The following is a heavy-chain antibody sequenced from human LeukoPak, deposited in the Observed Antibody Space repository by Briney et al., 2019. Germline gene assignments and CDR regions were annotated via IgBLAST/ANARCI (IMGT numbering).Heavy chain of an antibody. CDR1: GGSFSGYY. V-gene: IGHV4-34*01. CDR2: INHSGST. CDR3: ARAGSGSWYRGEYFDY. Sequence: PSETLSLTCAVYGGSFSGYYWSWIRQPPGKGLEWIGEINHSGSTNYNPSLKSRVTISVDTSKNQFSLKLSSVTAADTAVYYCARAGSGSWYRGEYFDYWGQGTLVTVSS. D-gene: IGHD6-13*01. J-gene: IGHJ4*02.